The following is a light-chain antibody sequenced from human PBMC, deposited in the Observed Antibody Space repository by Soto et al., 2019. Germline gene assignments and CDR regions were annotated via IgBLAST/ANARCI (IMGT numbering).Light chain of an antibody. Sequence: EIVLTQSPATLSLSPGEGATLSCRASQSVGRYLAWYQQKPGQAPRLLIYDASKRATGIAARFSGSGSGTDFSLTISSLAPEDFAVYYWQQRSDWPSTVGGGTKVQIK. CDR2: DAS. CDR3: QQRSDWPST. V-gene: IGKV3-11*01. J-gene: IGKJ4*01. CDR1: QSVGRY.